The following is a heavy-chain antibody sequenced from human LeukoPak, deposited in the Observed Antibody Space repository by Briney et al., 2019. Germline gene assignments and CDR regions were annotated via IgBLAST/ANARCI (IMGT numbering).Heavy chain of an antibody. J-gene: IGHJ4*01. Sequence: PSETLSLTCAVYGGSFSGYYWSWIRQPPGKGLEWIGEINHSGSTNYNPSLKSRVTISVDTSKNQFSLKLSSVTAADTAVYYCASRRCGDYAGRIDYLVRGILVNV. D-gene: IGHD4-17*01. CDR2: INHSGST. V-gene: IGHV4-34*01. CDR3: ASRRCGDYAGRIDY. CDR1: GGSFSGYY.